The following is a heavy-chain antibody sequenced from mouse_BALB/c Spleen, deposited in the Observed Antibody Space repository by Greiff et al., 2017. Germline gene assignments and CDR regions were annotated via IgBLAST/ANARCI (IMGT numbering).Heavy chain of an antibody. J-gene: IGHJ4*01. CDR3: ARNYGDDGTVYYAMDY. CDR2: ISYSGST. Sequence: VQLKESGPGLVKPSQSLSLTCTVTGYSITSDYAWNWIRQFPGNKLEWMGYISYSGSTSYNPSLKSRISITRDTSKNQFFLQLNSVTTEDTATYYCARNYGDDGTVYYAMDYWGQGTSVTVSS. D-gene: IGHD2-2*01. CDR1: GYSITSDYA. V-gene: IGHV3-2*02.